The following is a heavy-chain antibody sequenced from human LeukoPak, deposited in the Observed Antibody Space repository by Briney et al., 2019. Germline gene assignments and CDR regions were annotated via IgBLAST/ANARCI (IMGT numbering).Heavy chain of an antibody. Sequence: SETLSLTCTVSGGSISSGGYSWSWIRQPPGKGLEWIVYIYYSGSTYYNPSLKSRVTISVDTSKNQFSLKLSSVTAADTAGYYCARGEGWFGELLHKFDYWGQGTLVTVSS. CDR3: ARGEGWFGELLHKFDY. CDR2: IYYSGST. D-gene: IGHD3-10*01. J-gene: IGHJ4*02. CDR1: GGSISSGGYS. V-gene: IGHV4-30-4*07.